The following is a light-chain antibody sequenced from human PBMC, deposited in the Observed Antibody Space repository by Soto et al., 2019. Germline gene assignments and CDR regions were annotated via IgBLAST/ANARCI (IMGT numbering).Light chain of an antibody. CDR2: GAS. CDR3: QQDGSSPPYT. J-gene: IGKJ2*01. Sequence: EIVLTQSPGTLSLSPGERATLSCRASQSVSSSYLAWYQQKPGQAPRLLIYGASSMATGIPDRFSGSGSGTDFTLTISRREPEDFAVYYCQQDGSSPPYTFGPGTNLEIK. CDR1: QSVSSSY. V-gene: IGKV3-20*01.